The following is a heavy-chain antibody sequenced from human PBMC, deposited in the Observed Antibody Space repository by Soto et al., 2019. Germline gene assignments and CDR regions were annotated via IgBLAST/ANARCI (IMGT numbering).Heavy chain of an antibody. D-gene: IGHD6-6*01. V-gene: IGHV1-8*01. CDR2: MNHNSGNT. J-gene: IGHJ6*02. CDR1: GYTFTSYD. Sequence: QVQLVQSGAEVKKPGASVKVSCKASGYTFTSYDINWVRQATGQGLEWMGWMNHNSGNTGYAQKFQGRVTMTRNTSISTAYMELSSLRSEDTAVYYCARGKAALPSAQYYYYYGMDVWGQGTTVTVSS. CDR3: ARGKAALPSAQYYYYYGMDV.